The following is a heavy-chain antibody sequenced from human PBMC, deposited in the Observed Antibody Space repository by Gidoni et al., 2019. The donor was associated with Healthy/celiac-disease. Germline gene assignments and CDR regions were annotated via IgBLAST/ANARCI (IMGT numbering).Heavy chain of an antibody. CDR2: IYYSGST. J-gene: IGHJ4*02. CDR3: ASEGDGYNFWY. V-gene: IGHV4-61*01. CDR1: GGSVSSGSYY. D-gene: IGHD3-3*01. Sequence: QVQLQESGPGLVKPSETLSLTCTVSGGSVSSGSYYWSWIRQPPGKGLAWIGYIYYSGSTNYNPSLKSRVTISVDTSKNQFSLKLSSVTAADTAVYYCASEGDGYNFWYWGQGTLVTVSS.